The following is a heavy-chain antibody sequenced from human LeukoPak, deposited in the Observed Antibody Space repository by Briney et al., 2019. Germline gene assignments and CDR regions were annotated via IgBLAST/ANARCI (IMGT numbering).Heavy chain of an antibody. V-gene: IGHV3-30*18. D-gene: IGHD3-22*01. Sequence: GRSLRLSCAASGFTFSSYGMHWVRQAPGKGLEWVAVISYDGSNKYYADSVKGRFTISRDNSKNTPYLQMNSLRAEDTAVYYCAKDPYYYDSSGYWDYWGQGTLVTVSS. CDR3: AKDPYYYDSSGYWDY. CDR2: ISYDGSNK. CDR1: GFTFSSYG. J-gene: IGHJ4*02.